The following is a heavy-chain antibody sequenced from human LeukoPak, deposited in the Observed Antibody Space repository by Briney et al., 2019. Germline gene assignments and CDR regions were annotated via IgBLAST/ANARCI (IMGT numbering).Heavy chain of an antibody. V-gene: IGHV4-59*12. D-gene: IGHD3-3*01. CDR1: GGSISSYY. Sequence: SETLSLTCTVSGGSISSYYWSWIRQPPGKGLEWIGYIYYSGSTNYNPSLKSRVTISVDTSKNQFSLKLSSVTAADTAVYYCAREKGDFWSGPTQFDYWGQGTLVTVSS. CDR3: AREKGDFWSGPTQFDY. J-gene: IGHJ4*02. CDR2: IYYSGST.